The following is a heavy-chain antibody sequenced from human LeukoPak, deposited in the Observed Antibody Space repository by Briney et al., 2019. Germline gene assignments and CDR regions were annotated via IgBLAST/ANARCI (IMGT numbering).Heavy chain of an antibody. D-gene: IGHD6-13*01. Sequence: PGGSLRLSCLGSGFTFSSHDMDWVRQAPGKGLEWVANIKQDGSEKYYVDSVKGRFTFSRDNAKNSLYLQMNSLRAEDTAVYYCARAGGSSWRPIDYWGQGTLVTVSS. CDR2: IKQDGSEK. CDR3: ARAGGSSWRPIDY. J-gene: IGHJ4*02. V-gene: IGHV3-7*01. CDR1: GFTFSSHD.